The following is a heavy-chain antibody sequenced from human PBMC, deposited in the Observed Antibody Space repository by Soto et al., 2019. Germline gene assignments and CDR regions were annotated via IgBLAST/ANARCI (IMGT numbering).Heavy chain of an antibody. V-gene: IGHV1-3*01. D-gene: IGHD1-26*01. Sequence: ASVKVSCKASGYTFTNYAIHWVRQAPGQGLECMGWIKPGNGNTRYSEKFQDRVTITRDTSASTAYMELSSLRSEDTAVYYCAVLVYSGSEDYWGQGTLVTVSS. CDR1: GYTFTNYA. CDR3: AVLVYSGSEDY. CDR2: IKPGNGNT. J-gene: IGHJ4*02.